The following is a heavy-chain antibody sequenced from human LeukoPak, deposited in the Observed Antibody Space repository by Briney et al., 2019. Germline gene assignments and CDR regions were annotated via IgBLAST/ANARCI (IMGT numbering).Heavy chain of an antibody. Sequence: SETLSLTCTVSGGSISSYYWSWIRQPPGKGLEWIGYIYYSGSTNYNPSLKSRVTISVDTSKNQFSLKLRSVTAADTAVYFCARGSGAYYYGSFYMDVWGKGTTVTISS. CDR3: ARGSGAYYYGSFYMDV. D-gene: IGHD3-10*01. V-gene: IGHV4-59*01. CDR2: IYYSGST. J-gene: IGHJ6*03. CDR1: GGSISSYY.